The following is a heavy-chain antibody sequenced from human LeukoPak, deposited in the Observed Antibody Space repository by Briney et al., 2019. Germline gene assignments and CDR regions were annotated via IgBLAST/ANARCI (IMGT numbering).Heavy chain of an antibody. CDR3: AKSYNNPTVAIRVRGVIPYFDS. D-gene: IGHD3-10*01. Sequence: GGSLRLSCTVSGFTVSSNSMSWVRQAPGKGLEWVSFIYSDNTHYSDSVKGRFTISRDNSKNTLYLQMNSLRAEDTAVYYCAKSYNNPTVAIRVRGVIPYFDSWGQGSLVTVSS. CDR1: GFTVSSNS. CDR2: IYSDNT. J-gene: IGHJ4*02. V-gene: IGHV3-53*01.